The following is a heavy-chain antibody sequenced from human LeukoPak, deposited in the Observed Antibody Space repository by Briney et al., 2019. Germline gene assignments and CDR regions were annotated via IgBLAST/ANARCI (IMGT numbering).Heavy chain of an antibody. CDR2: ISYDGSNK. V-gene: IGHV3-30-3*01. CDR1: GCTFSSYS. J-gene: IGHJ6*02. D-gene: IGHD2/OR15-2a*01. CDR3: AREGPMAARIHYYYGMDV. Sequence: PGESLRLSCAASGCTFSSYSMHWVRQPPGKGLEWVAVISYDGSNKYYADSVNGRFTISRDNSKNTLYLQMNSLRAEDTAVYYCAREGPMAARIHYYYGMDVWGQGTTVTVSS.